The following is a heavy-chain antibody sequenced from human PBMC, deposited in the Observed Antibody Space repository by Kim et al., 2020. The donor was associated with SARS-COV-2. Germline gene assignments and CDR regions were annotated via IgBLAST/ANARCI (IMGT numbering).Heavy chain of an antibody. Sequence: ASVKVSCKASGYTFTSYAIHWVRQAPGQRLEWMAWINAGNGNTKYSQKFQGRVTTTRDTSASTAHMELSSLRSEDTAVYYCARSDVYHDILTGYLHDAFDIWGQGTMVTVSS. CDR3: ARSDVYHDILTGYLHDAFDI. CDR2: INAGNGNT. V-gene: IGHV1-3*01. CDR1: GYTFTSYA. J-gene: IGHJ3*02. D-gene: IGHD3-9*01.